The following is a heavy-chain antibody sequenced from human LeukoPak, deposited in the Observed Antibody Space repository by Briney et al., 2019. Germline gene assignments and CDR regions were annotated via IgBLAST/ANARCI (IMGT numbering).Heavy chain of an antibody. CDR3: ASSSAGAAAGYNFDY. J-gene: IGHJ4*02. Sequence: GASVKVSCKASGYTFTYRYLHWVRQAPGQALEWMGWITPFNGNTNYAQKFQDRVTITRDRSMSTAYMELSSLRSEDTAMYYCASSSAGAAAGYNFDYWGQGTLVTVSS. V-gene: IGHV1-45*02. CDR2: ITPFNGNT. CDR1: GYTFTYRY. D-gene: IGHD6-13*01.